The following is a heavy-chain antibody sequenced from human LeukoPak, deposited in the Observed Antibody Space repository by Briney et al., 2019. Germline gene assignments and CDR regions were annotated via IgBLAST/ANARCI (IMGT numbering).Heavy chain of an antibody. J-gene: IGHJ3*02. Sequence: GESLKISCKGSGYSFTSYWIGWVRQMPGKGLEWMGIIYPGDSDTRYGPSFQGQVTISADKSISTAYLQWSSLKASDTAMYYCARPIFHDYGDFDAFDIWGQGTMVTVSS. CDR2: IYPGDSDT. CDR3: ARPIFHDYGDFDAFDI. CDR1: GYSFTSYW. D-gene: IGHD4-17*01. V-gene: IGHV5-51*01.